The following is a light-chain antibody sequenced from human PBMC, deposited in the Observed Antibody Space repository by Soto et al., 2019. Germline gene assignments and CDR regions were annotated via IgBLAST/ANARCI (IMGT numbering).Light chain of an antibody. CDR2: DVT. Sequence: QSALTQPASVSGSPGQSITISCTGTSSDVGGYDYVSWYQQHPGKAPKLMIYDVTNRPSGVSNRFSGSKSGNTASLTISGLQAEEEADYYCISYASINTYVFGTGTKVTVL. J-gene: IGLJ1*01. CDR1: SSDVGGYDY. CDR3: ISYASINTYV. V-gene: IGLV2-14*01.